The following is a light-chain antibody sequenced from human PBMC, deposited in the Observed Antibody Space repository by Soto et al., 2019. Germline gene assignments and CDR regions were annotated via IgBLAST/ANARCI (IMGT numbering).Light chain of an antibody. CDR1: QSVSSN. Sequence: EIVMTQSPATLSVSPGERATLSCRASQSVSSNLAWYQQKPGQAPRLLIYGASTRATGIPARFSGSGSGTEFTLTISSLQSEDFAVYYCQHDNNWPPFTFVAGTKVDIK. CDR3: QHDNNWPPFT. V-gene: IGKV3-15*01. J-gene: IGKJ3*01. CDR2: GAS.